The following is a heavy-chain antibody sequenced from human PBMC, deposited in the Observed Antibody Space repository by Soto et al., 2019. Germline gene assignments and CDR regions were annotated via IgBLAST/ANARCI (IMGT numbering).Heavy chain of an antibody. V-gene: IGHV3-21*01. CDR3: ARDREDYDFWSGYNFYYYYDGMDF. CDR2: ISSSSSYI. D-gene: IGHD3-3*01. CDR1: GLTFSRYS. J-gene: IGHJ6*02. Sequence: GGSLRLSCAASGLTFSRYSMNWVRQAPGKGLEWVSSISSSSSYIYYADSVKGRFTISRDNAKNSLYLQMNSLRAEDTAVYYCARDREDYDFWSGYNFYYYYDGMDFWGQGTSVIVSS.